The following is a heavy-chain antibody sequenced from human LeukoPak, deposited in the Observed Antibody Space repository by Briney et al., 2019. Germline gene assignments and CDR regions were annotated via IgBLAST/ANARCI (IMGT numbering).Heavy chain of an antibody. Sequence: GGSLRLSCVASGFTLRSFGMNWVRQAPGKGLEWVSYISSSGSTIYYADSLKGRFTISRDKAKNSLFLQMSSLRDEDTAVYYCARGSKYYDYWGQGTLVTVSS. CDR3: ARGSKYYDY. V-gene: IGHV3-48*02. D-gene: IGHD1-26*01. J-gene: IGHJ4*02. CDR1: GFTLRSFG. CDR2: ISSSGSTI.